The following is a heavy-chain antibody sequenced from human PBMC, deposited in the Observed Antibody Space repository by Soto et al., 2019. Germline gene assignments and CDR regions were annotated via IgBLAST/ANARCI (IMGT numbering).Heavy chain of an antibody. CDR1: GGSISSSSYY. V-gene: IGHV4-39*07. Sequence: PSETLSLTCTVSGGSISSSSYYWGWIRQPPGKGLEWIGSIYYSGSTNYNPSLKSRVTISVDTSKNQFSLKLSSVTAADTAVYYCARDQWFGELFPYYFDYWGQGTLVTVSS. J-gene: IGHJ4*02. CDR3: ARDQWFGELFPYYFDY. D-gene: IGHD3-10*01. CDR2: IYYSGST.